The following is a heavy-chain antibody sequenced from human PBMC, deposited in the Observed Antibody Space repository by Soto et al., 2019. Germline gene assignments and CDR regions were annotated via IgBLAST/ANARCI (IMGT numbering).Heavy chain of an antibody. V-gene: IGHV4-30-4*01. CDR2: IYYSGST. CDR3: ARVRDYVWGSYRFFHYFDY. J-gene: IGHJ4*02. D-gene: IGHD3-16*02. Sequence: SETLSLTCTVSGGSISSGDYYWSWIRQPPGKGLEWIGYIYYSGSTYYNPSLKSRVTISVDTSKNQFFLKLSSVTAADTAVYYCARVRDYVWGSYRFFHYFDYWGQGTLVTVPQ. CDR1: GGSISSGDYY.